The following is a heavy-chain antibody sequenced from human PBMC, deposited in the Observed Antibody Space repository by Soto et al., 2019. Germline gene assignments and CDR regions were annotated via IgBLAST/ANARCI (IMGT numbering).Heavy chain of an antibody. J-gene: IGHJ4*02. CDR1: GYTFTSYG. V-gene: IGHV1-18*01. CDR2: ISAYNGNT. Sequence: ASVKVSCKASGYTFTSYGISWVRQAPGQGLEWMGWISAYNGNTNYAQKLQGRVTMTTDTSTSTAYMELRSLRSDDTAVYYCARDLEYYYDSSGYLYYFEYWGQGTLVTVSS. CDR3: ARDLEYYYDSSGYLYYFEY. D-gene: IGHD3-22*01.